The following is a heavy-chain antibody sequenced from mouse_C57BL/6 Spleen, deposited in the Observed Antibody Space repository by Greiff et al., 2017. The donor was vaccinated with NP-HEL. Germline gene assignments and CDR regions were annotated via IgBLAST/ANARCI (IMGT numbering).Heavy chain of an antibody. CDR1: GYTFTSYW. J-gene: IGHJ2*01. Sequence: QVQLQQPGAELVMPGASVKLSCKASGYTFTSYWMHWVQQRPGQGLEWIGEIDPSDSYTNYNQKFKGKSTLTVDKSTSTAYMQLSSLTSEDSAVYYCTRGPYYGSSDVFFYYWGQGTTLTVAS. D-gene: IGHD1-1*01. CDR3: TRGPYYGSSDVFFYY. CDR2: IDPSDSYT. V-gene: IGHV1-69*01.